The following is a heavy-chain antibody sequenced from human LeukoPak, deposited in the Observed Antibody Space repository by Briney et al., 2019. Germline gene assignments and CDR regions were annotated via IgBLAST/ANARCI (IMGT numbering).Heavy chain of an antibody. J-gene: IGHJ4*02. V-gene: IGHV3-23*01. CDR3: AKFEGATIPGWFNDY. CDR2: ISGSGGST. CDR1: GFTFSSYA. Sequence: PGGSLRLSCPASGFTFSSYAMSWVRQAPGKGLEWVSAISGSGGSTYYADSVKGRFTISRDNSKNTLYLQMNSLRTEDTAVYFCAKFEGATIPGWFNDYWGQGILVTVSS. D-gene: IGHD6-19*01.